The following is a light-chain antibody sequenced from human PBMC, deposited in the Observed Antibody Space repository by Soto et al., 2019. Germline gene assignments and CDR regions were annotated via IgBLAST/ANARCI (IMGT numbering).Light chain of an antibody. CDR1: QSITIW. CDR2: DAS. V-gene: IGKV1-5*01. CDR3: QQYNSFSWT. J-gene: IGKJ1*01. Sequence: DIQMTKSPSTLSASVGDSVTITCRASQSITIWLAWYQQKPGKAPKLLIYDASSLEGGVPSRFSGSGSGTEFTLTISGLRPDDFATYYCQQYNSFSWTFGQGTKVDIK.